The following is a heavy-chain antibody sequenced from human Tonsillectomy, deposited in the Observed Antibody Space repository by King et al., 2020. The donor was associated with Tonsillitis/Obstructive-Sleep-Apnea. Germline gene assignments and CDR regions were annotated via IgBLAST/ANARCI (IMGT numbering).Heavy chain of an antibody. D-gene: IGHD2-8*02. CDR2: IWYDENNK. CDR1: GFSFDSYG. V-gene: IGHV3-33*01. J-gene: IGHJ6*03. CDR3: ATAPKPGDMGGVPGPYYYMDV. Sequence: VQLVESGGGVVQPGRSLRLSCAASGFSFDSYGMHWVRQAPGKGLEWVAVIWYDENNKYYADSVKGRFTISRDNSKNTLYLQMNSLRAGDTAVYYCATAPKPGDMGGVPGPYYYMDVWGKGTTVTVSS.